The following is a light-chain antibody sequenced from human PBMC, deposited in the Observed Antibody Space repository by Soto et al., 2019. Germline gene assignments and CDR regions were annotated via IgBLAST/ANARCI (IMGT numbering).Light chain of an antibody. Sequence: DIQMTRSPSTLSASVGDRVTITCRASQSISSWLAWYQQKPGKAPKLLIYKASSLESGVPSRFSGSGSGTEFTLTISCLQPDDFATYYCQQYNSYSTFGQGTKVDIK. V-gene: IGKV1-5*03. J-gene: IGKJ1*01. CDR3: QQYNSYST. CDR1: QSISSW. CDR2: KAS.